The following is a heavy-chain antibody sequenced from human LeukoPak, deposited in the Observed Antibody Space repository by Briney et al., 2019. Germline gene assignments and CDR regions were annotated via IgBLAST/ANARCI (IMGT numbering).Heavy chain of an antibody. CDR1: GGSISSGGYY. CDR3: ARQGYYDILTGQSLYGMDV. J-gene: IGHJ6*02. V-gene: IGHV4-31*03. Sequence: PSETLSLTCTVSGGSISSGGYYWSWIRQHPGKGLEWIGYIYYSGSTYYNPSLKSRVTISVDTSKNQFSLKLSSVTAADTAVYYCARQGYYDILTGQSLYGMDVWGQGTTVTVSS. CDR2: IYYSGST. D-gene: IGHD3-9*01.